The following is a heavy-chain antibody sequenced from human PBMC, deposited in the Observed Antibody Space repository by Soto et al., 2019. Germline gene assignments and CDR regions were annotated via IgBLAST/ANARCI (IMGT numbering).Heavy chain of an antibody. J-gene: IGHJ6*02. CDR3: ARWIFGVVRPCGMDV. D-gene: IGHD3-3*01. Sequence: ASVKVSCKASGYTFTSYAMHWVRQAPGQRLEWMGWINAGNGNTKYSQKFQGRVTITGDTSASTAYMELSSLRSEDTAVYYCARWIFGVVRPCGMDVWGQGTTVTVS. V-gene: IGHV1-3*01. CDR2: INAGNGNT. CDR1: GYTFTSYA.